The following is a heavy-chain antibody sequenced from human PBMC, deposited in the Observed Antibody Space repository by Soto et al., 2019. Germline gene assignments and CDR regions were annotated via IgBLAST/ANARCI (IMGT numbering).Heavy chain of an antibody. CDR1: GFTFSSYS. Sequence: GGSLRLSCAASGFTFSSYSMNWVRQAPGKGLEWVSSISSSSSYIYYADSVKGRFTISRDNAKNSLYLQMNSLRAEDTAVYYCARDRTPEVIAAAGILFRGWEYYYYGMDVWGQGTTVTVSS. CDR2: ISSSSSYI. J-gene: IGHJ6*02. CDR3: ARDRTPEVIAAAGILFRGWEYYYYGMDV. D-gene: IGHD6-13*01. V-gene: IGHV3-21*01.